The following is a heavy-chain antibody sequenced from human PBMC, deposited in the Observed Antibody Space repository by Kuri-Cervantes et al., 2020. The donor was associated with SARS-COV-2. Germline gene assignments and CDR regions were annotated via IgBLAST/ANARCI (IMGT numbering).Heavy chain of an antibody. J-gene: IGHJ6*02. D-gene: IGHD3-3*01. CDR3: AKARAEYYDFWSGSIKIYYYYGMDV. V-gene: IGHV3-30*18. Sequence: GESLKISCAASGFHFSSHDMHWVRQAPGKGLEWVTFISSDGKNKKCMASGKGRLTISRDNSKNTLYLQMNSLRAEDTAVYYCAKARAEYYDFWSGSIKIYYYYGMDVWGQGTTVTGSS. CDR1: GFHFSSHD. CDR2: ISSDGKNK.